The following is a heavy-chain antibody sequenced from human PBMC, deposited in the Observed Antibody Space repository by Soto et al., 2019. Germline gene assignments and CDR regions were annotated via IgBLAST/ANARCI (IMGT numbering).Heavy chain of an antibody. V-gene: IGHV1-2*04. J-gene: IGHJ6*02. CDR1: GYTFTGYY. CDR3: ARDWGRTGPKTRYYYYCMDV. D-gene: IGHD2-8*02. Sequence: ASVKVSCKASGYTFTGYYMHWVRQAPGQGLEWMGWINPNSGGTNYAQKFQGWVTMTRDTSISTAYMELSRLRSDDTAVYYCARDWGRTGPKTRYYYYCMDVWGQGTTVTVSS. CDR2: INPNSGGT.